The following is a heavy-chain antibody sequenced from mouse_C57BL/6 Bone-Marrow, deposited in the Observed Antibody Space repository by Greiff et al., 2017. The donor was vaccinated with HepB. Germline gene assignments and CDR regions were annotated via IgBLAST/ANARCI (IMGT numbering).Heavy chain of an antibody. CDR1: GYTFTDYE. CDR3: TRDYSIFDY. Sequence: VKLQQSGAELVRPGASVTLSCKASGYTFTDYEMHWVKQTPVHGLEWIGAIDPETGGTAYNQKFKGKAILTADKSSSTAYMELRSLTSEDSAVYYCTRDYSIFDYWGQGTTLTVSS. D-gene: IGHD2-5*01. V-gene: IGHV1-15*01. CDR2: IDPETGGT. J-gene: IGHJ2*01.